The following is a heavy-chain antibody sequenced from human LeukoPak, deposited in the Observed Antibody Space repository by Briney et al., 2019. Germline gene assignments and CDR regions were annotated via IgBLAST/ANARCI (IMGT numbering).Heavy chain of an antibody. CDR1: GGSMSSGSFY. V-gene: IGHV4-61*09. CDR3: AREDGSGSYGPGGADY. Sequence: SQTLSLTCTVSGGSMSSGSFYWSWIRQPAGKGLEWIGYIYYSGSTNYNPSLKSRVTISVDTSKNQFSLKLSSVTAADTAVYYCAREDGSGSYGPGGADYWGQGTLVTVSS. CDR2: IYYSGST. D-gene: IGHD3-10*01. J-gene: IGHJ4*02.